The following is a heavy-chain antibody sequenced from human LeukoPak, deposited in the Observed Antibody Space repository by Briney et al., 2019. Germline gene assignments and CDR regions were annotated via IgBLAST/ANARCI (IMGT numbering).Heavy chain of an antibody. CDR3: ARGGVIGFDDGSGSNWFDP. CDR2: IYYSGST. J-gene: IGHJ5*02. V-gene: IGHV4-31*03. D-gene: IGHD3-22*01. Sequence: SETLSLTCTVSGGSISSGGYYWSWIRQHPGKGLEWIGYIYYSGSTYYNPSLKSRVTISADTSKNQISLKLSSVTAADTAVYYCARGGVIGFDDGSGSNWFDPWGQGTLVTVSS. CDR1: GGSISSGGYY.